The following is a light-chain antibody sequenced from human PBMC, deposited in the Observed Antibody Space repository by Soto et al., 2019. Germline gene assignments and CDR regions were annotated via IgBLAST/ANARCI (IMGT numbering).Light chain of an antibody. Sequence: QSALTQPACVSGSPGQSITISCAGTSSDVGGYNYVSWYQQHPGKAPKLMIYEVSNRPSGVSNRFSGSKSGNTASLTISGLQAEDEADYYCNSYTGSSTLNWVFGGGTKLTV. CDR2: EVS. J-gene: IGLJ3*02. CDR1: SSDVGGYNY. V-gene: IGLV2-14*01. CDR3: NSYTGSSTLNWV.